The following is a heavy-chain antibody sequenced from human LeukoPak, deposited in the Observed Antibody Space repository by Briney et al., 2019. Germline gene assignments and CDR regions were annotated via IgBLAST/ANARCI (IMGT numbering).Heavy chain of an antibody. Sequence: PGGSLRLSCAASGFTFSSYAMSWVRQAPGKGRGWGSAISCTGRSTYSAASLTRRFTISRDNSKNTLYLQMHSLRAEDTAVYYCAKRPPYSGYEAHFDYWGQGTLVTVSS. D-gene: IGHD5-12*01. V-gene: IGHV3-23*01. CDR3: AKRPPYSGYEAHFDY. J-gene: IGHJ4*02. CDR1: GFTFSSYA. CDR2: ISCTGRST.